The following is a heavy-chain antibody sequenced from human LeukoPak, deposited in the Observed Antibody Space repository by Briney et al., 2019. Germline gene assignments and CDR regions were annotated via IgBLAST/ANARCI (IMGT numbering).Heavy chain of an antibody. CDR2: ISGSGGST. V-gene: IGHV3-23*01. D-gene: IGHD3-22*01. Sequence: GRSLRLSCAASGFTFSSYAMSWVRQAPGKGLEWVSAISGSGGSTYYADSVKGRFTISRDNSKNTLYLQMNSLRAEDTAVYYCAKVSTMIGAFDIWGQGTMVTVSS. J-gene: IGHJ3*02. CDR3: AKVSTMIGAFDI. CDR1: GFTFSSYA.